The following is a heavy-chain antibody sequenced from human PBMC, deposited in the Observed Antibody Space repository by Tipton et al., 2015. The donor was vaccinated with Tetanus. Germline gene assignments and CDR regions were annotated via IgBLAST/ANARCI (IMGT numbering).Heavy chain of an antibody. CDR1: GDSVSSNSAA. CDR2: TYYRSKWYN. Sequence: VKPSQTLSLTCAISGDSVSSNSAAWNWIRQSPSRGLEWLGRTYYRSKWYNDYAVSVKSRITINPDTSKNQFSLQLNSVTPEDTAMYYCARDRRQLVRDGGYAFDIWGQGTMVTVSS. V-gene: IGHV6-1*01. D-gene: IGHD6-13*01. CDR3: ARDRRQLVRDGGYAFDI. J-gene: IGHJ3*02.